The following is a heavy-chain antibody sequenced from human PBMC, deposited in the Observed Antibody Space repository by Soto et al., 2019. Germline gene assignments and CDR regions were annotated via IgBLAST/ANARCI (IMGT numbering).Heavy chain of an antibody. J-gene: IGHJ6*02. CDR1: GFTFSSYA. D-gene: IGHD5-12*01. CDR2: ISNTGGNT. CDR3: TRPKNELRFYSYNGIDF. V-gene: IGHV3-23*01. Sequence: GGSLRLSCAASGFTFSSYAMSWVRQAPGRGLEWVSSISNTGGNTYYADSVKGRFTVSRDNSKNTAYLQMNSLKTEDTAVYYCTRPKNELRFYSYNGIDFWGQGTTVTVSS.